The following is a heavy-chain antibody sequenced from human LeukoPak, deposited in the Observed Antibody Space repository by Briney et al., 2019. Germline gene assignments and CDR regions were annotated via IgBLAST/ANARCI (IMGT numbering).Heavy chain of an antibody. CDR2: INPNSGGT. CDR1: GYTFTSYD. D-gene: IGHD5-12*01. Sequence: ASVKVSCKASGYTFTSYDINWVRQATGQGLEWMGWINPNSGGTNYAQKFQGRVTMTRDTSISTAYMELSRLRSDDTAVYYCARRSGYDFFDYWGQGTLVTVSS. J-gene: IGHJ4*02. CDR3: ARRSGYDFFDY. V-gene: IGHV1-2*02.